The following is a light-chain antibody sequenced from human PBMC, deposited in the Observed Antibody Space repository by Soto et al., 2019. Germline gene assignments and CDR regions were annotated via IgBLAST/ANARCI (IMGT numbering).Light chain of an antibody. V-gene: IGLV2-8*01. Sequence: QSALAQPPSASGSPGQSVTISCTGSGSDIGAYNFVSWYQQHPGKAPKLMIFGVTERPSGVPDRFSGSKSGNTASLTVSGLQADDEGVYYCYSYAGRNIWVFGGGTKLTVL. CDR3: YSYAGRNIWV. CDR2: GVT. CDR1: GSDIGAYNF. J-gene: IGLJ3*02.